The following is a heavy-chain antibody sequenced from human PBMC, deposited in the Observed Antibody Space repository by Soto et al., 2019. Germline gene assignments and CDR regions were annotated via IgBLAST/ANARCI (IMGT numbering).Heavy chain of an antibody. V-gene: IGHV4-30-4*01. CDR1: GDSISNLDYF. D-gene: IGHD7-27*01. Sequence: PSETLSLTCSVSGDSISNLDYFWAWIRQPPGQALEYIGYIYKSATTYYNPSFESRVAISVDTSKSQFSLNVTSVTAAETAVYFCARGRYCLTGRCFPNWFDSWGQAALVTVSS. CDR3: ARGRYCLTGRCFPNWFDS. J-gene: IGHJ5*01. CDR2: IYKSATT.